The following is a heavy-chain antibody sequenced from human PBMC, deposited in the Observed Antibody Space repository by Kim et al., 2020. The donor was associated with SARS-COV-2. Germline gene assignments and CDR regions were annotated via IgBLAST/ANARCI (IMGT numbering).Heavy chain of an antibody. Sequence: YYAGSVEGRFTISRDDSTNTLFLQMNSLRVEDTAVYYCARTSGDGMDVWGHGTTVIVSS. V-gene: IGHV3-30*01. J-gene: IGHJ6*02. CDR3: ARTSGDGMDV. D-gene: IGHD3-10*01.